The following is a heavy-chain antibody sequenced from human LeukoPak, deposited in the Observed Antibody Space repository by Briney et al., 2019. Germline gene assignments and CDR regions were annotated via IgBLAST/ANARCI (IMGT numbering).Heavy chain of an antibody. J-gene: IGHJ5*02. CDR1: GGSFSGYY. CDR3: PRGRSTEQCLVRRARLLNLFDP. D-gene: IGHD6-19*01. Sequence: SETLSLTWAVYGGSFSGYYWSWIRQPPGEGLEWIGEIQHRGSTNYNPSLMSRATIPVDTSKNQLSLKLRSVTAADTALYYCPRGRSTEQCLVRRARLLNLFDPWGQGTLLTVSS. V-gene: IGHV4-34*01. CDR2: IQHRGST.